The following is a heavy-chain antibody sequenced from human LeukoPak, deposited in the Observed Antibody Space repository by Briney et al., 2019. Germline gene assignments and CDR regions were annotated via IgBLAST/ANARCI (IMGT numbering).Heavy chain of an antibody. V-gene: IGHV3-23*01. CDR2: ISGSGGST. J-gene: IGHJ4*02. CDR1: GFTFSIYA. CDR3: AKDSSRDGYKDYFDY. Sequence: GGSLRLSCAASGFTFSIYAMSWVRQAPGKGLEWVSAISGSGGSTYYADSVKGRFTISRDNSKNTLYLQVNSLRAEDTAVYYCAKDSSRDGYKDYFDYWGQGTLVTVSS. D-gene: IGHD5-24*01.